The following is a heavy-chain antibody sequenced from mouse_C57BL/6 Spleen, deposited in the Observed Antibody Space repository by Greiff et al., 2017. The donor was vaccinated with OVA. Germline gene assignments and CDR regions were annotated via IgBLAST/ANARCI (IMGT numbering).Heavy chain of an antibody. Sequence: VQLQQPGAELVKPGASVKLSCKASGYTFTSYWMHWVKQRPGQGLEWIGMIHPNSGSTNYNEKFESKATLTVDKSSSTAYMQLSSLTSEDSAVYYCARSDYGKEDFDYWGQGTTLTVSS. CDR2: IHPNSGST. CDR3: ARSDYGKEDFDY. J-gene: IGHJ2*01. CDR1: GYTFTSYW. V-gene: IGHV1-64*01. D-gene: IGHD1-1*01.